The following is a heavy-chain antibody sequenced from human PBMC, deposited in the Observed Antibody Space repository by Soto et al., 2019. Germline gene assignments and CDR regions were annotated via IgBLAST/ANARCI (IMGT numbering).Heavy chain of an antibody. D-gene: IGHD5-12*01. CDR2: IYYTGST. V-gene: IGHV4-59*11. CDR1: GDSINNHY. J-gene: IGHJ4*02. Sequence: SETLSLTCTVSGDSINNHYWSWIRQPPGKRLEWIGYIYYTGSTTYNPSLESRVNMSVDTSKNQFSLDLSSVNAADTAVYYCAKYRRTAAEGYTLDYWGRGTLVTFSS. CDR3: AKYRRTAAEGYTLDY.